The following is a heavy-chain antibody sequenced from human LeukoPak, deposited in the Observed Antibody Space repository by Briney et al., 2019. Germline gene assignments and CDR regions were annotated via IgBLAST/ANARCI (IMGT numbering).Heavy chain of an antibody. Sequence: PSETLSLTCAVYGGSFSGYYWSWIRQPPGQGLEWIGEINHSGSTNYNPSLKSRVTISVDTSKNQFSLKLSSVTAADTAVYYCARGGVGATLDAFDIWGQGTMVTVSS. V-gene: IGHV4-34*01. CDR1: GGSFSGYY. D-gene: IGHD1-26*01. J-gene: IGHJ3*02. CDR2: INHSGST. CDR3: ARGGVGATLDAFDI.